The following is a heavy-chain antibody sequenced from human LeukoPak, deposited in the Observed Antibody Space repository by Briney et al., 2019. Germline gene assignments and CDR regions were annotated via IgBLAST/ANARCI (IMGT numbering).Heavy chain of an antibody. CDR2: ISSSSSTI. CDR3: ARSLTISDYFPPRPFDY. V-gene: IGHV3-48*01. J-gene: IGHJ4*02. D-gene: IGHD2/OR15-2a*01. Sequence: PGGSLRLSCAASGFTFSSYSMNWVRQAPGKGLEWVSYISSSSSTIYYADSVKGRFTISRDNAKNSLYLQMNSLRAEDTAVFYCARSLTISDYFPPRPFDYWGQGTLVTVSS. CDR1: GFTFSSYS.